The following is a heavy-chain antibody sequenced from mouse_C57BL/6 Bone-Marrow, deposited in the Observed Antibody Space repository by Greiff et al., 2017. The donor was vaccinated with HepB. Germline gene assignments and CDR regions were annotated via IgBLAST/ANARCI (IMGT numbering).Heavy chain of an antibody. Sequence: QVQLQQPGTELVKPGASVKLSCKASGYTFTSYWMHWVKQRPGQGLEWIGNINPSNGGTNYNEKFKSKATLTVDKSSSTAYMQLSSLTSEDSAVYYCARGFITTVVAPYFDVWGTETTVTVSS. CDR1: GYTFTSYW. D-gene: IGHD1-1*01. V-gene: IGHV1-53*01. CDR3: ARGFITTVVAPYFDV. J-gene: IGHJ1*03. CDR2: INPSNGGT.